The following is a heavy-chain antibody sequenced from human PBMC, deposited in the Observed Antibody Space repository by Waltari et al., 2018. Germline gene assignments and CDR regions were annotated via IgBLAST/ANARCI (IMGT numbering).Heavy chain of an antibody. J-gene: IGHJ6*02. CDR3: ARRERRGGMDV. CDR1: GGSFSGYY. V-gene: IGHV4-34*01. Sequence: QVQLQQWGAGLLKPSETLSLTCAVYGGSFSGYYWSWIRQPPGKGLEWIGEINHSGSTNYNPSLKSRVTISVDTSKNQFSLKLSSVTAADTAVYYCARRERRGGMDVWGQGTTVTVSS. CDR2: INHSGST. D-gene: IGHD3-10*01.